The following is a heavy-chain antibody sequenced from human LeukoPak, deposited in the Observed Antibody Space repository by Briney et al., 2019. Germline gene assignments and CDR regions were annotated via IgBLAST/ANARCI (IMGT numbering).Heavy chain of an antibody. CDR1: GFTFSSYE. D-gene: IGHD2-21*01. CDR3: ARAGIVGLYYYYMDV. CDR2: ISSSGGTI. Sequence: PGGSLRLSCAASGFTFSSYEMNWVRQAPGKGLEWVSYISSSGGTIYYADSVKGGFTISRDNAKNSLYLQMSSLRAEDTAVYYCARAGIVGLYYYYMDVWGKGTTVTVSS. V-gene: IGHV3-48*03. J-gene: IGHJ6*03.